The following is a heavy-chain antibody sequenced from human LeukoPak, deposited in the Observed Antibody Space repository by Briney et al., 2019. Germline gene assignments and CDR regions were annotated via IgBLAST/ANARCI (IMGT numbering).Heavy chain of an antibody. D-gene: IGHD6-13*01. J-gene: IGHJ6*02. CDR3: AREGQQSYGMDV. V-gene: IGHV3-21*04. CDR1: GFTFSSYT. CDR2: ISSSSSST. Sequence: GGFLRLSCAASGFTFSSYTMSWVRQAPGKGLEWVSAISSSSSSTSYADSVKGRFTISRDDARNSLYLQMNSLRIEDTAVYYCAREGQQSYGMDVWGQGTTVTVSS.